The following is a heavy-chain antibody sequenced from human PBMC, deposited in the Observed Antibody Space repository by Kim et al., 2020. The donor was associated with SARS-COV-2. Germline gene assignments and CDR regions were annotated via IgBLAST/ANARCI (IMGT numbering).Heavy chain of an antibody. Sequence: VSVKSRITINPDTSKNQFSLHLNSVTPEDTAVYYCAREEGITATLDAFDIWGQGTMVTVSS. D-gene: IGHD1-7*01. V-gene: IGHV6-1*01. J-gene: IGHJ3*02. CDR3: AREEGITATLDAFDI.